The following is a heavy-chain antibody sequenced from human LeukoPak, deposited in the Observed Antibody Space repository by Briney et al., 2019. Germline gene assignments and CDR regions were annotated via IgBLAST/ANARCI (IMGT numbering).Heavy chain of an antibody. CDR2: INPSGGSP. Sequence: ASVKVSCKASGYTFTTYYIHWVRQAPGQGLEWLGVINPSGGSPTYAQKFQGRVTMTRDTSTSTVYMELSSLRSDDTAVYYCARVGSVDTSGYYDYWGQGTLVTVSS. D-gene: IGHD3-22*01. CDR3: ARVGSVDTSGYYDY. V-gene: IGHV1-46*01. CDR1: GYTFTTYY. J-gene: IGHJ4*02.